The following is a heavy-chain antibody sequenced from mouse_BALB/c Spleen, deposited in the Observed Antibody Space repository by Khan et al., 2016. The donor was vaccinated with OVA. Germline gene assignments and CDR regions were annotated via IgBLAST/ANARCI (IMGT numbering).Heavy chain of an antibody. J-gene: IGHJ4*01. CDR2: IWSGGST. Sequence: QVQLKESGPGLVAPSQSLSITCTISGFSLTNYGVHWVRQPPGKGLEWLVVIWSGGSTTYNSALKSRLTIRKDNSKSPVFLKMNILQTDDTAMYFCARQPYYHYNIMDYWGQGTSVTVSS. D-gene: IGHD2-10*01. V-gene: IGHV2-6-1*01. CDR1: GFSLTNYG. CDR3: ARQPYYHYNIMDY.